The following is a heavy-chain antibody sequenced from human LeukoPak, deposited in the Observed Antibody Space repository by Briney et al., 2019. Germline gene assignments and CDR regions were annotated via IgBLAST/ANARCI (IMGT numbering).Heavy chain of an antibody. CDR1: GYTFTSYA. V-gene: IGHV7-4-1*02. CDR2: INTNTGNP. D-gene: IGHD3-22*01. CDR3: ARYSRYYYDSSGYLDY. Sequence: ASVKVSCKASGYTFTSYAMNWVRQAPGQGLEWMGWINTNTGNPTYAQGFTGRFVFSLDTSVSTAYLQISSLKAEDTAVYYCARYSRYYYDSSGYLDYWGQGTLVTVSS. J-gene: IGHJ4*02.